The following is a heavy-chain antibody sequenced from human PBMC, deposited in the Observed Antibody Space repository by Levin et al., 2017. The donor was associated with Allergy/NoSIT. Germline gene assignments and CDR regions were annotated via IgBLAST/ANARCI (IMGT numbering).Heavy chain of an antibody. J-gene: IGHJ4*02. Sequence: SETLSLTCTVSGGSISSYYWSWIRQPPGKGLEWIGYIYYSGSTNYNPSLKSRVTISVDTSKNQFSLKLSSVTAADTAVYYCARVRDGYNLPDYWGQGTLVTVSS. CDR1: GGSISSYY. CDR3: ARVRDGYNLPDY. CDR2: IYYSGST. V-gene: IGHV4-59*01. D-gene: IGHD5-24*01.